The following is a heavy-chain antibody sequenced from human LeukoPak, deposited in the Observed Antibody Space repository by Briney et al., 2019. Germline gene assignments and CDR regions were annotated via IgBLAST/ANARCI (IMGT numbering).Heavy chain of an antibody. CDR1: GFTFSSYW. J-gene: IGHJ4*02. D-gene: IGHD5-18*01. V-gene: IGHV3-74*01. Sequence: GGSLRLSCAASGFTFSSYWMHWVRQAPGKGLVWVSRINSDGSSTSYADSVKGRFTISRDNSKNTLYLQMNSLRAEDTAVYYCAREKESYGLTFDYWGQGTLVTVSS. CDR3: AREKESYGLTFDY. CDR2: INSDGSST.